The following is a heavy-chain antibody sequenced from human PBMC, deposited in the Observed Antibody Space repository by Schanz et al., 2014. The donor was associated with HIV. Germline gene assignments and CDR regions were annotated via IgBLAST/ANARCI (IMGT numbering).Heavy chain of an antibody. CDR3: ARGDHFGTPQLGFYGLDV. CDR2: ISSSSTSI. J-gene: IGHJ6*02. V-gene: IGHV3-21*01. Sequence: EVQLVESGGGLVKPGGSRRLSCAASGFTFGSYTMNWVRQAQGKGLEWVSSISSSSTSIYYADSVKGRFTISRDNAKNSLYLQMNSLRAEDTAVYYCARGDHFGTPQLGFYGLDVWGQGTTVTVSS. D-gene: IGHD2-2*01. CDR1: GFTFGSYT.